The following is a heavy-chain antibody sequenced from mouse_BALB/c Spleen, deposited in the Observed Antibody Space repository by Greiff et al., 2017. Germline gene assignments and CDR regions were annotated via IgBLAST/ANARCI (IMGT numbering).Heavy chain of an antibody. Sequence: VHVKQSGAELVKPGASVKLSCTASGFNIKDTYMHWVKQRPEQGLEWIGRIDPASANTKYDPRFQGKATITADTSSNTAYLRLSSLTSEDTAVYYCASFITTGFDYWGQGTTLTVSS. D-gene: IGHD1-1*01. CDR1: GFNIKDTY. CDR2: IDPASANT. CDR3: ASFITTGFDY. V-gene: IGHV14-3*02. J-gene: IGHJ2*01.